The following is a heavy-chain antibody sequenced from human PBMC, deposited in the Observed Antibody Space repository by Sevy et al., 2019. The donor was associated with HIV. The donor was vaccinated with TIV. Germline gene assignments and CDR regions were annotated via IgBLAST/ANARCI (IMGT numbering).Heavy chain of an antibody. Sequence: KQSQTLSLTCAVSGYSISSGYYWGWIRQPPGKGLEWIGSIYHSGSTYYNPSLKSRVTISVDTSKNQFSLKLSSVTAADTAVYYCARDLGSGWPDYYYYYMDVWGKGTTVTVSS. CDR1: GYSISSGYY. CDR2: IYHSGST. CDR3: ARDLGSGWPDYYYYYMDV. D-gene: IGHD6-19*01. V-gene: IGHV4-38-2*02. J-gene: IGHJ6*03.